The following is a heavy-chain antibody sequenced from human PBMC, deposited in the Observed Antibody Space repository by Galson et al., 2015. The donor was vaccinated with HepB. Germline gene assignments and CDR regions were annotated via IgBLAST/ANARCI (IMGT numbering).Heavy chain of an antibody. CDR1: GFNFENSP. CDR3: ARDTLLDY. Sequence: SLRLSCAASGFNFENSPMHWVRQAPDKGLEWLAVVAHDGKFKTYVDSVRGRFTISRDNSKNTLDLQMDSLRAEDTAVYYCARDTLLDYWGQGTLVTVSS. J-gene: IGHJ4*02. V-gene: IGHV3-30*04. CDR2: VAHDGKFK.